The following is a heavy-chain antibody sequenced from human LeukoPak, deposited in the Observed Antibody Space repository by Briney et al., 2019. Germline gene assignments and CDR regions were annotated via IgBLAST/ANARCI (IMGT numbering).Heavy chain of an antibody. CDR3: ARDLNRNWFDP. D-gene: IGHD1-14*01. V-gene: IGHV3-21*04. CDR2: ISSSSRYI. J-gene: IGHJ5*02. CDR1: GFTFRSYS. Sequence: PGGSLRLSCAASGFTFRSYSMNWVRPAPGKGVEWVSSISSSSRYIYYADSVKGRFTISRDNAKNSLYLQMNSLRAEDTAIFYCARDLNRNWFDPWGQGTLVTVSS.